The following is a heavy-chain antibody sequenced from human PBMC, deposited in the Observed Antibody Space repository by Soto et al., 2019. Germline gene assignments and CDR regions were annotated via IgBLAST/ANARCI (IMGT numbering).Heavy chain of an antibody. CDR3: ARIVGMADHDS. CDR2: VIPILEKP. Sequence: QVQLVQSGAEVKKPGSSVKVSCKSSGDSFKTYSVSWVRQAPGQGLEWRGGVIPILEKPMYAHKFQDRVTTTADEATTTVFMELTSLMSDETAFYYCARIVGMADHDSCGQGTRVTGAS. V-gene: IGHV1-69*12. CDR1: GDSFKTYS. J-gene: IGHJ5*01. D-gene: IGHD1-26*01.